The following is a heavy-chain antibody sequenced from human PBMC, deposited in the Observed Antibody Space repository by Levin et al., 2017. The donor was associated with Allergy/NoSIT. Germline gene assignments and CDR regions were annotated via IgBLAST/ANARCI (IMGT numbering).Heavy chain of an antibody. V-gene: IGHV1-69*13. CDR2: IIPFFGTA. D-gene: IGHD4-17*01. CDR1: GDTFNKYA. CDR3: ARLSKWVTTVTHYGMDV. J-gene: IGHJ6*02. Sequence: SVKVSCKASGDTFNKYAISWVRQAPGQGLEWMGGIIPFFGTANYAQKFQGRVTITADESTSTVYMELSSLKFEDTAVYYCARLSKWVTTVTHYGMDVWGHGTTVTVSS.